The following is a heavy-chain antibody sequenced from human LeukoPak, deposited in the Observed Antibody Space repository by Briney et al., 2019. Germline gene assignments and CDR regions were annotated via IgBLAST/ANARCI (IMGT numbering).Heavy chain of an antibody. D-gene: IGHD3-22*01. V-gene: IGHV1-18*01. CDR3: ARDGYDSSGYRILSGYYYYYYMDV. CDR2: INTHNGYM. J-gene: IGHJ6*03. CDR1: GYTFTSYG. Sequence: ASVKVSCKASGYTFTSYGISWVRQAPGQGLEWVGWINTHNGYMTNAQILQGRVTITIDRSTGTTYMELKSLRSDDTAVYYCARDGYDSSGYRILSGYYYYYYMDVWGKGTTVTVSS.